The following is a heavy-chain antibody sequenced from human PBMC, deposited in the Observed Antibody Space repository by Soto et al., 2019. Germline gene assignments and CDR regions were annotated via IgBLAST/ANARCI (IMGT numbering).Heavy chain of an antibody. CDR1: GGSISSGDYS. J-gene: IGHJ4*02. CDR2: FYYGGST. D-gene: IGHD3-22*01. V-gene: IGHV4-30-2*01. Sequence: LSLTCAVSGGSISSGDYSWNWIRQPPGKGLEWIGYFYYGGSTYYNPSLQSRVTMSVDRSRNQFSLKLNSVTAADTAVYYCARVRREYDNSGPVDYWGQG. CDR3: ARVRREYDNSGPVDY.